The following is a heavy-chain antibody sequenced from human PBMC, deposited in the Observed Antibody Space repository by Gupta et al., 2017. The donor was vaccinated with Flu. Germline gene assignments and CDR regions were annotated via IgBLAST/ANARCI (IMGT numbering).Heavy chain of an antibody. D-gene: IGHD7-27*01. V-gene: IGHV3-33*01. CDR3: ARVSTGDNGPFDY. CDR2: IWYDGSNK. J-gene: IGHJ4*02. CDR1: GFTFSSYG. Sequence: QVQLVESGGGVVQPGRSLRLSCAASGFTFSSYGMHWVRQAPGKGLEWVAVIWYDGSNKYYADSVKGRFTISRDNSKNTLYLQMNSLRAEDTAVYYCARVSTGDNGPFDYWGQGTLVTGSS.